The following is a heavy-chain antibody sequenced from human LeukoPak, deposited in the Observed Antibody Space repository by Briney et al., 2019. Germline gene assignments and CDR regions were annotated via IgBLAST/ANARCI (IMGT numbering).Heavy chain of an antibody. J-gene: IGHJ3*02. CDR2: ISAYNGNT. CDR3: ARGDITFAAFDI. CDR1: RYTFTSYY. Sequence: ASVKVSCKASRYTFTSYYMHWVRQAPGQGLEWMGWISAYNGNTNYAQKLQGRVTITTDTSTSTAYMELRSLRSDDTAVYYCARGDITFAAFDIWGQGTMVTVSS. V-gene: IGHV1-18*04. D-gene: IGHD3-16*01.